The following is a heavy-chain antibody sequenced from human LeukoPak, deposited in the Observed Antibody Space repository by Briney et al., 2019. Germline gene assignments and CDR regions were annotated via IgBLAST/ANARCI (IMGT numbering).Heavy chain of an antibody. CDR2: IKSKTDGGTT. CDR1: GFTFSNAW. V-gene: IGHV3-15*01. Sequence: GGSLRLSCAASGFTFSNAWMSRVRQAPGKGLEWVGRIKSKTDGGTTDYAAPVKGRFTISRDDSKNTLYLQMNSLKTEDTAVYYCTTGGNLLWFGELYSDYWGQGTLVTVSS. D-gene: IGHD3-10*01. J-gene: IGHJ4*02. CDR3: TTGGNLLWFGELYSDY.